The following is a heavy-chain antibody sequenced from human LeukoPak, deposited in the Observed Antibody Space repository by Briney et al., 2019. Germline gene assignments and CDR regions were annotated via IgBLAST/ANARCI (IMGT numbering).Heavy chain of an antibody. CDR1: GGSISSHY. J-gene: IGHJ5*02. V-gene: IGHV4-59*11. CDR3: ARDRHGP. Sequence: PSETLSLTCTASGGSISSHYWSWIRQPPGKGLEWIGYIYYSGSTNYNPSLKSRVTISVDTSKNQFSLKLSSVTAADTAVYYCARDRHGPWGQGTLVNGSS. CDR2: IYYSGST.